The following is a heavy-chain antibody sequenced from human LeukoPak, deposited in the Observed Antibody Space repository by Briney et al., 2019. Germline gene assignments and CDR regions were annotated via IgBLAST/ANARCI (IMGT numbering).Heavy chain of an antibody. D-gene: IGHD4-17*01. J-gene: IGHJ6*03. V-gene: IGHV4-31*03. CDR2: IYYSGST. CDR1: GGSISSGGYY. Sequence: PSQTLSLTCTVSGGSISSGGYYWRWIRQHPGKGLEWIGYIYYSGSTYYNPSLKSRVTISVDTSKNQFSLKLSSVTPADTAVYDCARRLDYGDYYYYMDVWGKGTTVTVSS. CDR3: ARRLDYGDYYYYMDV.